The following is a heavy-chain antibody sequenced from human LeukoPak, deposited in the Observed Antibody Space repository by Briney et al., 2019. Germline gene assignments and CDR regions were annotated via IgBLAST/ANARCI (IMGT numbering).Heavy chain of an antibody. V-gene: IGHV1-46*01. Sequence: ASVKVSCKASGYTFTSYYMHWVRQAPGQGLEWMGIINPSGGSTSYAQKSQGRVTMTRDTSTSTVYMELSSLRSEDTAVYYCARAPTTVYSYGCIDYWGQGTLVTVSS. CDR2: INPSGGST. CDR3: ARAPTTVYSYGCIDY. D-gene: IGHD5-18*01. J-gene: IGHJ4*02. CDR1: GYTFTSYY.